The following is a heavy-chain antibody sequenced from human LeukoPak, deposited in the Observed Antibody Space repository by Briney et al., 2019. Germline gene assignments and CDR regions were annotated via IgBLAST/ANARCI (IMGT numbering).Heavy chain of an antibody. CDR3: ARVSRYAGGDRLFDY. CDR1: GGSINNYY. Sequence: SETLSLTCTVSGGSINNYYWTWIRQPPGKGLEWIAYVSDVGSPHYSPSLQSRVTISVEASKNQFSLKLVSVTAADTAVYYCARVSRYAGGDRLFDYWSQGTVVTVSS. CDR2: VSDVGSP. J-gene: IGHJ4*02. V-gene: IGHV4-59*12. D-gene: IGHD1-26*01.